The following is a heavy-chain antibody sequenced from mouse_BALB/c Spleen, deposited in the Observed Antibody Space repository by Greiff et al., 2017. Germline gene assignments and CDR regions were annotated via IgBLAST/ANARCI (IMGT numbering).Heavy chain of an antibody. J-gene: IGHJ3*01. D-gene: IGHD1-1*01. CDR3: AREGGYYGAY. V-gene: IGHV5-9-4*01. Sequence: EVKLMESGGGLVKPGGSLKLSCAASGFTFSSYAMSWVRQSPERRLEWVADISSGGSYTYYPDTVTGRFTISRDNAKNTLYLEMSSLRSEDTAMYYCAREGGYYGAYWGQGTLVTVSA. CDR1: GFTFSSYA. CDR2: ISSGGSYT.